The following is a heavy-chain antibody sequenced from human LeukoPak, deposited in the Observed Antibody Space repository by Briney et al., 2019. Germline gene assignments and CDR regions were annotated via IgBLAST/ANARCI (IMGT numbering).Heavy chain of an antibody. J-gene: IGHJ4*02. V-gene: IGHV3-15*01. CDR2: IKSEADGGTA. Sequence: AGGSLRLSCAASGFPFTSAWMTWVRQIPGKGLEWVGRIKSEADGGTAEYATSVKDRFTISRDDSNNTLYLQMNSLRSDDTGVYYCATLSGVVATRSPAFASWGQGTLVTVPS. CDR1: GFPFTSAW. CDR3: ATLSGVVATRSPAFAS. D-gene: IGHD2-2*01.